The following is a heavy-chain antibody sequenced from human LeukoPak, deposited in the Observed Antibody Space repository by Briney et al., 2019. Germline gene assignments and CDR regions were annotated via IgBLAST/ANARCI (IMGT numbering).Heavy chain of an antibody. CDR3: ARVGGSIAAAEAHYFDY. J-gene: IGHJ4*02. CDR1: GGSISSYY. CDR2: IYYSGST. V-gene: IGHV4-59*12. D-gene: IGHD6-13*01. Sequence: SETLSLTCTVSGGSISSYYWSWIRQPPGKGLEWIGYIYYSGSTYYNPSLKSRVTISVDTSKNQFSLKLSSVTAADTAVYYCARVGGSIAAAEAHYFDYWGQGTLVTVSS.